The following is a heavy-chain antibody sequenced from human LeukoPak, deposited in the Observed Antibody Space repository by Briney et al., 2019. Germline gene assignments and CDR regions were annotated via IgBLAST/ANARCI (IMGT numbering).Heavy chain of an antibody. Sequence: SQTLSLTCAVSGGSISSGGYSWSWIRQPPGKGLEWIGYIYHSGSTCYNPSLKSRVTISVDRSKNQFSLKLSSVTAADTAVYYCASAHPLVPAAKGYYGMDVWGQGTTVTVSS. J-gene: IGHJ6*02. D-gene: IGHD2-2*01. CDR1: GGSISSGGYS. CDR3: ASAHPLVPAAKGYYGMDV. CDR2: IYHSGST. V-gene: IGHV4-30-2*01.